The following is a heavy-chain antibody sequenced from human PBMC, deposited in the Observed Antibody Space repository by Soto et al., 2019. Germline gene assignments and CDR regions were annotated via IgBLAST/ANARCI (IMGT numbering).Heavy chain of an antibody. V-gene: IGHV4-39*01. J-gene: IGHJ4*02. Sequence: QLQESGPGLVRPSETLSLTCTVSGDSISSGSYNWVWIRQPPGKGLEWIGGIFYSGSTYYNPSLKSRVTMSVDTSKNQFSLKLSSVTAADTAVYYCARQIAPNYYDDSGWAYFFDYWGQGTLVTVSS. CDR1: GDSISSGSYN. CDR2: IFYSGST. CDR3: ARQIAPNYYDDSGWAYFFDY. D-gene: IGHD3-22*01.